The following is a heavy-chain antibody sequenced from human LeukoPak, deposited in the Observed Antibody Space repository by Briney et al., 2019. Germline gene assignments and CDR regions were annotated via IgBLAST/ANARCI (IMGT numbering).Heavy chain of an antibody. J-gene: IGHJ3*02. CDR2: ISYDGRNT. CDR3: AKRIRRDYYDSSGIDI. Sequence: GGSLRLSCTASGSTFSSYGIHWVRQAPGKGLEGVAVISYDGRNTHYTDSVKGRFTISRDNSKNMVDLQMNSLRAEDTAVYYCAKRIRRDYYDSSGIDIWGQGTMVTVSS. D-gene: IGHD3-22*01. V-gene: IGHV3-30*18. CDR1: GSTFSSYG.